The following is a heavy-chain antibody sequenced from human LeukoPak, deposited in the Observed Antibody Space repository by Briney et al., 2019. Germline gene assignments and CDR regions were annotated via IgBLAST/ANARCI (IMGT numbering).Heavy chain of an antibody. CDR1: GFTFSSYS. D-gene: IGHD2-8*01. CDR3: ASYCTNGVCYKTTRDY. J-gene: IGHJ4*02. V-gene: IGHV3-21*01. CDR2: ISSSSSYI. Sequence: GGSLRLSCAASGFTFSSYSMNWVRQAPGKGLEWVSSISSSSSYIYYADSVKGRFTISRDNAKNSLYLQMNSLRAEDTAVYYCASYCTNGVCYKTTRDYWGQGTLVTVSS.